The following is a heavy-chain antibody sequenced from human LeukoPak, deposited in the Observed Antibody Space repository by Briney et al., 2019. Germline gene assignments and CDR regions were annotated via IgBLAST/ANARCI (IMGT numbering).Heavy chain of an antibody. V-gene: IGHV4-4*07. D-gene: IGHD2-21*01. Sequence: PSETLSLTCNVSGASFNYYYWSSIRQPAGKGLEWNGRVYLGGSTNYNPSLKSRVMMSLDKANNQFSLRLSSVTAADTAIYYCARDHCDDAACYPFDRWGQGALVTVSS. CDR1: GASFNYYY. CDR2: VYLGGST. J-gene: IGHJ4*02. CDR3: ARDHCDDAACYPFDR.